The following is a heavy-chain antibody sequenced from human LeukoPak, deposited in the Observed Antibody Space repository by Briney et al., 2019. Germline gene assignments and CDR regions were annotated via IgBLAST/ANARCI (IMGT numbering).Heavy chain of an antibody. CDR3: ARDILTGRSDY. Sequence: SETLSLTCTVSGDSISSSSSYWGWIRQPPGEGLEWIGSIYYSGSTYYNTSLKSRVTISVDTSKNQFSLRLNSVTAADTAVYYCARDILTGRSDYWGQGTLVTVSS. CDR2: IYYSGST. J-gene: IGHJ4*02. V-gene: IGHV4-39*07. CDR1: GDSISSSSSY. D-gene: IGHD3-9*01.